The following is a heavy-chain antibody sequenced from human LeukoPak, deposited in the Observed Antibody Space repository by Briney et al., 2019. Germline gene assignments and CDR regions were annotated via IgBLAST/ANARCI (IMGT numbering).Heavy chain of an antibody. D-gene: IGHD6-13*01. CDR2: ISAYNGNT. V-gene: IGHV1-18*01. J-gene: IGHJ4*02. CDR1: GYTFTSYG. CDR3: ARVRIAAAGTRSLVPDY. Sequence: ASVKVSCKASGYTFTSYGISWVRQAPGQGLEWMGRISAYNGNTNYAQKLQGRVTMTTDTSTSTAYMELRSLRSDDTAVYYCARVRIAAAGTRSLVPDYWGQGTLVTVSS.